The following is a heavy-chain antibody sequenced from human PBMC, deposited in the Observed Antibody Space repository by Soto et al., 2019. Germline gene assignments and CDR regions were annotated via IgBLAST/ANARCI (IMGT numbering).Heavy chain of an antibody. CDR3: ARDEAIDY. CDR1: GFTFSNYW. CDR2: IKQDGGDQ. J-gene: IGHJ4*02. Sequence: PGGSLRLSCAASGFTFSNYWMSWVRQAPGKGLEWVAHIKQDGGDQYYFDSVKGRFSISRDKAKNSLYLQMNSLRAEDTAVYYCARDEAIDYWGQGTLVTVSS. V-gene: IGHV3-7*03.